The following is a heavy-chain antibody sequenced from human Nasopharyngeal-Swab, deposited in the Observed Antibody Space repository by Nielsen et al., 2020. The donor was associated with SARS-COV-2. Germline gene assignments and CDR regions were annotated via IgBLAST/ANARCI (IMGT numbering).Heavy chain of an antibody. Sequence: WIRQPPGKGLEWIAEVNHRGSTNSNPSLKSRGTISMERSKNQLSLKETSVTAADTAVYYCARSGLFTLGPYSYYYMDVWGKGTTVTVSS. D-gene: IGHD2-21*01. J-gene: IGHJ6*03. CDR3: ARSGLFTLGPYSYYYMDV. CDR2: VNHRGST. V-gene: IGHV4-34*01.